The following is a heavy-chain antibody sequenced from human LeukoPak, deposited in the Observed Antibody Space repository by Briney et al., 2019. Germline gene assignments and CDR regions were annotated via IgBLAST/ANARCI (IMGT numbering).Heavy chain of an antibody. CDR3: TTHLDYDILAGYPLG. V-gene: IGHV3-15*01. CDR1: GFTFSNAW. Sequence: GGSLRLSCAASGFTFSNAWMSWVRQAPGKGLEWVGRIKSKTDGGTTDYAAPVKGRFTISRDDSKNTLYLQMNSLKTEDTAVYYCTTHLDYDILAGYPLGWGQGTLVTVSS. J-gene: IGHJ4*02. CDR2: IKSKTDGGTT. D-gene: IGHD3-9*01.